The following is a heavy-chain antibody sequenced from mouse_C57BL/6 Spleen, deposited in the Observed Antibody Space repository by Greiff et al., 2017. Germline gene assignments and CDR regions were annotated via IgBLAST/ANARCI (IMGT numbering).Heavy chain of an antibody. CDR1: GFTFSSYG. Sequence: EVQGVESGGDLVKPGGSLKLSCAASGFTFSSYGMSWVRQTPDKRLEWVATISSGGSYTYYPDSVKGRFTISRDNAKNTLYLQMSSLKSEDTAMYYCARRATDAMDYWGQGTSVTVSS. CDR2: ISSGGSYT. D-gene: IGHD1-1*01. CDR3: ARRATDAMDY. J-gene: IGHJ4*01. V-gene: IGHV5-6*02.